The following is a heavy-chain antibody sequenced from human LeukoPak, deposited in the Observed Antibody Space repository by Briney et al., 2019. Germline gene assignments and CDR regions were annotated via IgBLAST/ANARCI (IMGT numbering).Heavy chain of an antibody. V-gene: IGHV3-74*01. J-gene: IGHJ4*02. CDR1: GFTFSSYE. CDR3: AKPAGDRYYFDY. Sequence: GGSLRLSCAASGFTFSSYEMNWVRQAPGKGLEWVSRINSDGSSTSYADSVKGRFTISRDNSKNTLYLQMNSLRAEDTAVYYCAKPAGDRYYFDYWGQGTLVTVSS. D-gene: IGHD1-14*01. CDR2: INSDGSST.